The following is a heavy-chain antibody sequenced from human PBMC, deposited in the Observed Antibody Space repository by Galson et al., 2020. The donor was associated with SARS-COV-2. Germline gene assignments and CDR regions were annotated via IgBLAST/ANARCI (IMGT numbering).Heavy chain of an antibody. D-gene: IGHD2-15*01. J-gene: IGHJ5*02. CDR3: ARVSARGVAATNWFDP. Sequence: ASETLSLTCTVSGGSINNDNYYWSWIRQHPGKGLEWIGYIYYSGSTYYSPSLRSQVTISVDTSKNQFSLRLTSVTAADTAVYYCARVSARGVAATNWFDPWGQGTLVTVSS. V-gene: IGHV4-31*01. CDR1: GGSINNDNYY. CDR2: IYYSGST.